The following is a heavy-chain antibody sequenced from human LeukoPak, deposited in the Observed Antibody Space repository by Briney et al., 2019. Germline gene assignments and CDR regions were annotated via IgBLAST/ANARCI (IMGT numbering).Heavy chain of an antibody. V-gene: IGHV1-69*02. CDR1: GGTFSSYT. D-gene: IGHD3-3*01. CDR3: ARARSTIGVVFDY. CDR2: IIPILGIA. Sequence: SVKVSCKASGGTFSSYTISWVRQAPGQGLEWMGRIIPILGIANYAQKLQGRVTMTTDTSTSTAYVELRSLRSDDAAVYYWARARSTIGVVFDYWGQGTLVTVSS. J-gene: IGHJ4*02.